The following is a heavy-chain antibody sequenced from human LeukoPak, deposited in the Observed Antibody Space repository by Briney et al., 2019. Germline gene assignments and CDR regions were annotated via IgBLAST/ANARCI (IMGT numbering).Heavy chain of an antibody. CDR2: ISGSGGST. CDR1: GFTFSSNA. Sequence: GGSLRLSCAAYGFTFSSNAMSWVRQAPGKGLEWVSAISGSGGSTYYADSVQGRFTISRDNSKNTLYLQMNSPRAEDTAVYYCANYEFDYWGQGTLVTVSS. V-gene: IGHV3-23*01. CDR3: ANYEFDY. D-gene: IGHD5-12*01. J-gene: IGHJ4*02.